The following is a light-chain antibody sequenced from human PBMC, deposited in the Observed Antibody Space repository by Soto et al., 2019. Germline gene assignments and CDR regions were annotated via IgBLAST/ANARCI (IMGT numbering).Light chain of an antibody. Sequence: QSVLTQPASVSGSPGQSITISCTGTSSVVGGYNYVSWCQQHPGKAPKLMIYDVSNRPSGVSNRFSGSKSGNTASLTISGLQAEDEADYYCSSYTSSSTLVFGTGTKVPVL. V-gene: IGLV2-14*01. CDR1: SSVVGGYNY. CDR2: DVS. CDR3: SSYTSSSTLV. J-gene: IGLJ1*01.